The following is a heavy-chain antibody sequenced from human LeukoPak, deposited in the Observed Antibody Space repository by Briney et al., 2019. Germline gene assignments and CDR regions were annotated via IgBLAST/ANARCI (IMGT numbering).Heavy chain of an antibody. Sequence: GGSLRLSCAASGFTFSDYYMSWIRQAPGKGLEWVSYISSGGSTIDYADSVKGRSTISRDNAKNSLYLQMNGLRAEDTAVYYCARDRASRYGMDVWGQGTTVTVSS. D-gene: IGHD3-10*01. V-gene: IGHV3-11*01. CDR3: ARDRASRYGMDV. J-gene: IGHJ6*02. CDR2: ISSGGSTI. CDR1: GFTFSDYY.